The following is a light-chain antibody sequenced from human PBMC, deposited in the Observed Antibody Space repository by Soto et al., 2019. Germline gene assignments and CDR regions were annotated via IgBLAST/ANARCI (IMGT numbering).Light chain of an antibody. V-gene: IGKV1-27*01. CDR3: QKYNRAPPLT. CDR1: QGISNN. CDR2: DVS. J-gene: IGKJ4*01. Sequence: DIQMTQSPSSLSASVGDRVIITCRASQGISNNLAWYQQKAGKVPKLLMYDVSTLQSGVPSRFSGSGSGTDFTLTISSLQPEDVATYYCQKYNRAPPLTFGGGTKVEIK.